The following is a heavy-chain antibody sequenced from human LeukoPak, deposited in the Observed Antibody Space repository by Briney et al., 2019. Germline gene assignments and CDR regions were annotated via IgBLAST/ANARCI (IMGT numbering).Heavy chain of an antibody. CDR1: GFTFSSYE. CDR2: IKQDGSEK. V-gene: IGHV3-7*01. Sequence: GGSLRLSCAASGFTFSSYEMNWVRQAPGKGLEWVANIKQDGSEKNYVESVKGRFTISRDNAKNSLYLQTNSLRAEDTAVYYCARLTYYYDSSGYYHPYYFDYWGQGTLVTVSS. CDR3: ARLTYYYDSSGYYHPYYFDY. J-gene: IGHJ4*02. D-gene: IGHD3-22*01.